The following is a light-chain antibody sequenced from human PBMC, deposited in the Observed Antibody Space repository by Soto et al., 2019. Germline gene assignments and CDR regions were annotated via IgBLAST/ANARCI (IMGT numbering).Light chain of an antibody. V-gene: IGKV1-39*01. J-gene: IGKJ1*01. CDR1: QSISSY. CDR2: AAS. Sequence: DIKMTQSPSSLSASVRDSVTITCRASQSISSYLNWYQQKPGKAPKLLIYAASSLQSGVPSRFSGSGSGTDFTLTISSLQPEDFATYYCQQSYSTPTFGQGTKVDIK. CDR3: QQSYSTPT.